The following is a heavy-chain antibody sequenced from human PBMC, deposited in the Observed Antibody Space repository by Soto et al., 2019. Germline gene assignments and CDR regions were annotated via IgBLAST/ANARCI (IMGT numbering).Heavy chain of an antibody. J-gene: IGHJ6*03. CDR1: GGSISSYY. CDR2: IYYSGST. CDR3: ARNPPDAFHYYYYMDV. V-gene: IGHV4-59*01. Sequence: SETLSLTCTVSGGSISSYYWSWIRQPPGKGLEWIGYIYYSGSTNYNPSLKSRVSISVGTSKNQFSLKLSSVTAADTAVYYCARNPPDAFHYYYYMDVWGKGTTVTVSS.